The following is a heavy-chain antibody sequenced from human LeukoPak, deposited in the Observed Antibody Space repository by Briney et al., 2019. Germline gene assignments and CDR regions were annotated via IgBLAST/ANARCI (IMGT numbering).Heavy chain of an antibody. J-gene: IGHJ3*02. CDR3: ARDSAVVVPAASYPAFDI. V-gene: IGHV4-30-4*08. D-gene: IGHD2-2*01. CDR1: GGSISSGDYY. CDR2: IYYSGST. Sequence: PSQTLSLTCTVSGGSISSGDYYWSWIRQPPGKGLEWIGYIYYSGSTYYNPSLKSRVTISVDTSKNQFSLKLSSVTAADTAVYYCARDSAVVVPAASYPAFDIWGQGTMVTVSS.